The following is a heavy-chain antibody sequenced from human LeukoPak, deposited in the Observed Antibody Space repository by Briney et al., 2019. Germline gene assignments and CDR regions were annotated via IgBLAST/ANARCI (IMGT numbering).Heavy chain of an antibody. CDR3: ARVLDGGSYPNFDY. D-gene: IGHD1-26*01. J-gene: IGHJ4*02. V-gene: IGHV4-59*12. CDR2: IYYSGST. Sequence: SETLSLTCTVSDDSITMYYWTWIRQPPGKGLEWIGYIYYSGSTNYNPSLKSRVTISVDTSKNQFSLKLNSVTAADTAVYYCARVLDGGSYPNFDYWGQGNLVTVFS. CDR1: DDSITMYY.